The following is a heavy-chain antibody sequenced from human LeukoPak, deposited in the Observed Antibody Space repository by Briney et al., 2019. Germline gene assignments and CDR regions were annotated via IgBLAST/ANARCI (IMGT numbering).Heavy chain of an antibody. CDR1: GFTFSDYY. V-gene: IGHV3-11*01. J-gene: IGHJ4*02. D-gene: IGHD6-19*01. CDR3: ARRRGSGWYTGYYFDY. Sequence: GGSLRLSCAASGFTFSDYYMSWIRQAPGKGLEWVSYISSSGSTIYYADSVKGRFTISRDNDKNSLYLQMNSLRAEDTAVYYCARRRGSGWYTGYYFDYWGQGTLVTVSS. CDR2: ISSSGSTI.